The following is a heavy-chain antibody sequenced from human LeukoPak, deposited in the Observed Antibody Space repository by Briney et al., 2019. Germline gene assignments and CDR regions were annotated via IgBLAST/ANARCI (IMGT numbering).Heavy chain of an antibody. CDR3: AGYSYAHNAVEI. V-gene: IGHV3-33*01. D-gene: IGHD3-16*01. CDR2: IWNDGGSK. Sequence: GGSLRLSCAASGFTFSRYGMRWVRQAPGKGLEWVAVIWNDGGSKYYADSVQGRFTISRENCKNTLFLQRNAVRADDTAVYYCAGYSYAHNAVEIWGQGTMVTVSS. CDR1: GFTFSRYG. J-gene: IGHJ3*02.